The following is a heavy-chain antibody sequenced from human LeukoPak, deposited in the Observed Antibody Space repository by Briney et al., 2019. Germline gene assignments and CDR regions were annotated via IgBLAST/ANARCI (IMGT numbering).Heavy chain of an antibody. CDR3: ARRVYDSSGYYYGAFDY. CDR1: GVSISTYS. CDR2: IYHSGST. V-gene: IGHV4-38-2*02. J-gene: IGHJ4*02. D-gene: IGHD3-22*01. Sequence: PSETLSLTCTVSGVSISTYSWGWIRQPPGKGLEWIGNIYHSGSTYYNPSHKSRITISVDTSKNQFSLKRSSVTAADTAVYYCARRVYDSSGYYYGAFDYWGQGTLVTVSS.